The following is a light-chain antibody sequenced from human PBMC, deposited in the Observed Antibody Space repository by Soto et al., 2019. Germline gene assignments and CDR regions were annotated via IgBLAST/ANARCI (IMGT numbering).Light chain of an antibody. V-gene: IGKV1-39*01. CDR3: QQYNSYWT. CDR2: GAS. Sequence: DIQMAQSPSSLSASVGDTITITCRASRNINTYLNWYQQKPGKAPKLLIFGASSLQSGVPSRFSGSGSGTEFTLTISSLQPDDFATYYCQQYNSYWTFGQGTKVDIK. CDR1: RNINTY. J-gene: IGKJ1*01.